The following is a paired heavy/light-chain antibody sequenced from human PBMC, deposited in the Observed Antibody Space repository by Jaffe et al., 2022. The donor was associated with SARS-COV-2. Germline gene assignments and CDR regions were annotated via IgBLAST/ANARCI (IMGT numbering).Heavy chain of an antibody. Sequence: EVQLVESGGGLVQPGGSLRLTCAASGFTFRNYWMHWVRQAPEKGLVWVSRINTDGTNTGYADSVKGRFTISRDNARNTLYLQMSSLRVEDTAVYYCARDLKGISGEIPAWGQGTLVTVSS. V-gene: IGHV3-74*01. J-gene: IGHJ5*02. CDR1: GFTFRNYW. D-gene: IGHD3-10*01. CDR3: ARDLKGISGEIPA. CDR2: INTDGTNT.
Light chain of an antibody. CDR2: WAS. CDR3: QQYNGSPYT. Sequence: DIVMTQSPDSLAVSLGERATINCKSSQSVVSSSNNKNYLAWYQQKPGQPPKVLIYWASTRESGVPDRFSGSGSGTDFTLTISSLQAEDVAVYYCQQYNGSPYTFGQGTKLEIK. V-gene: IGKV4-1*01. J-gene: IGKJ2*01. CDR1: QSVVSSSNNKNY.